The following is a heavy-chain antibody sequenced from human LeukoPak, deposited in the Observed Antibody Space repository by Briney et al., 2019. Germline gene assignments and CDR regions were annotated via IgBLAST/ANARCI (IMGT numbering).Heavy chain of an antibody. J-gene: IGHJ4*02. CDR2: IYSGGNT. V-gene: IGHV3-66*02. CDR3: ASNGGNSGIFLQLDY. CDR1: GFTIGTNY. Sequence: GWSLRLSCAASGFTIGTNYQSWVRQAPGKGLESVSVIYSGGNTYSADSVKSRFTISRDNSKNTLYLQMNSLRVEETAVYYCASNGGNSGIFLQLDYWGPGTLVTVSS. D-gene: IGHD7-27*01.